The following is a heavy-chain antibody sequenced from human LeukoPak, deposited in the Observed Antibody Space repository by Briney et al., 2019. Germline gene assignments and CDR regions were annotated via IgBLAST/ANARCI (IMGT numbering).Heavy chain of an antibody. J-gene: IGHJ4*02. CDR1: GFTFSSYS. V-gene: IGHV3-21*01. CDR2: ISSSSSYI. D-gene: IGHD3-22*01. Sequence: PGGSLRLSCAASGFTFSSYSMNWVRQAPGKGLEWASSISSSSSYIYYADSVKGRFTISRDNAKNSLYLQMNSLRAEDTAVYYCARDPRNYYDSSGYSYWGQGTLVTVSS. CDR3: ARDPRNYYDSSGYSY.